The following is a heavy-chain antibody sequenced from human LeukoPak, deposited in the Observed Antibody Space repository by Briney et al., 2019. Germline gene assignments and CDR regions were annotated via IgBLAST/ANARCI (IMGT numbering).Heavy chain of an antibody. D-gene: IGHD3-10*01. Sequence: SETLSLTCAVYGGSFSGYYWSWIRQPPGKGLEWIGEINHSGSTNYNPSLKSRVTISVDTSKNQFSLKLSSVTAADTAVYYCARKGPLYYYGSGGRYYFDYWGQGTLVTVSS. CDR3: ARKGPLYYYGSGGRYYFDY. CDR2: INHSGST. CDR1: GGSFSGYY. J-gene: IGHJ4*02. V-gene: IGHV4-34*01.